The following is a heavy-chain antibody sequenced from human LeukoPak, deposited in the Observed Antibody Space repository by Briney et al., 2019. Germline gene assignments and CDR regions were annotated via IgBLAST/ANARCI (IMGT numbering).Heavy chain of an antibody. Sequence: VASVKVSCKASGYTFTGYYMHWVRQAPGQGLEWMGRINPNSGGTNYAQKFQGRVTMTRDTSISTAYMELSRLRSGDTAVYYCARDLGSGYCSGGSCYSSYYYYGMDVWGQGTTVTVSS. D-gene: IGHD2-15*01. J-gene: IGHJ6*02. CDR2: INPNSGGT. V-gene: IGHV1-2*06. CDR3: ARDLGSGYCSGGSCYSSYYYYGMDV. CDR1: GYTFTGYY.